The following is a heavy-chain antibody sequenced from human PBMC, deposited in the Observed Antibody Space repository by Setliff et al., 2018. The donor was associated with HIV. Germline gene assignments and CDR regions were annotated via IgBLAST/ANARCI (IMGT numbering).Heavy chain of an antibody. CDR2: VYFSGST. V-gene: IGHV4-61*02. Sequence: PSETLSLTCSVSGASITSGIYYWAWIRQPAGKGLEFIGRVYFSGSTNYNPSLKSRVTISLDTPKNRFSLNLRSVTAADTAVYYCARGFGSLDPWGKGTLVTVSS. D-gene: IGHD1-26*01. CDR3: ARGFGSLDP. CDR1: GASITSGIYY. J-gene: IGHJ5*02.